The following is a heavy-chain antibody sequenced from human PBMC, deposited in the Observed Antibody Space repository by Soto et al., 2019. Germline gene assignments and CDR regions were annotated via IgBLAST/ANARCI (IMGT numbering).Heavy chain of an antibody. CDR1: GFTSSSYG. V-gene: IGHV3-23*01. CDR3: AKDRRAGGNYGFYSDF. J-gene: IGHJ4*02. CDR2: SSATGAGT. D-gene: IGHD1-7*01. Sequence: LRLSCAASGFTSSSYGMTWVRQAPGKGLEWVSFSSATGAGTYYADSVKGRFTISRDNSKNTLYLQMTSLRADDTAVYYCAKDRRAGGNYGFYSDFWGQGALVTVSS.